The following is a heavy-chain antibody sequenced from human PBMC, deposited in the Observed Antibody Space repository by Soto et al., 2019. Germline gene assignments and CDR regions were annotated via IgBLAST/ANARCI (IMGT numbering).Heavy chain of an antibody. J-gene: IGHJ4*02. D-gene: IGHD3-16*01. CDR3: ARERVGGDSPPSKGSVSSQRGYFDY. CDR2: IYYSGST. Sequence: SETLSLTCTVSGGSISSYYWSWIRQPPGKGLEWIGYIYYSGSTNYNPSLKSRVTISVDTSKNQFSLKLSSVTAADTAVYYCARERVGGDSPPSKGSVSSQRGYFDYWGQGTLVTVSS. V-gene: IGHV4-59*01. CDR1: GGSISSYY.